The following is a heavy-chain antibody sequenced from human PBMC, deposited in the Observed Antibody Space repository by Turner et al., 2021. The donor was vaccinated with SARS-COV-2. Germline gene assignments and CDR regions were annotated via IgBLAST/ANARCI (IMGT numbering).Heavy chain of an antibody. V-gene: IGHV4-39*01. Sequence: QLQLLESGPGRVMPSSTLSFTCPASAGAISSSTYYWGWIRPPPGKGLEWIGNIYYSGSTYYNPSIKSRVARSVDTSKIQFSLKLRSVTAADTAVYYCARLMDTAMDYYGMDVWGQGTTVTVSS. CDR2: IYYSGST. CDR3: ARLMDTAMDYYGMDV. J-gene: IGHJ6*02. D-gene: IGHD5-18*01. CDR1: AGAISSSTYY.